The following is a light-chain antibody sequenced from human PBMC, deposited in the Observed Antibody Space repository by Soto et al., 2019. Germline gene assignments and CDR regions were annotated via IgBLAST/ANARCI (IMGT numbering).Light chain of an antibody. V-gene: IGKV3-15*01. J-gene: IGKJ3*01. Sequence: ELVMTQSPATLSVSPGERATLSCRASQSVSSNLAWYQQKPGQAPRLLIYGASTRATGIPARFSGSGSGTEFTLTISSLQSEDFAVYYCQQYNNLPTTFGPGTKVDIK. CDR2: GAS. CDR3: QQYNNLPTT. CDR1: QSVSSN.